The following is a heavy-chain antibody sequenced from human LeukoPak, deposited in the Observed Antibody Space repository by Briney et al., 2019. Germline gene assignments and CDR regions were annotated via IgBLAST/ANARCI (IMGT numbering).Heavy chain of an antibody. CDR3: ARDQGKGKLRITSLMDV. CDR2: ISYDGSNK. D-gene: IGHD3-16*01. J-gene: IGHJ6*04. V-gene: IGHV3-30*04. CDR1: GFTFSSYA. Sequence: GGSLRLSCAASGFTFSSYAMHWVRQAPGKGLEWVAVISYDGSNKYYADSVKGRFTISRDNSKNTLYLQMNNLRAEDTAVYYCARDQGKGKLRITSLMDVWGKGTTVTVSS.